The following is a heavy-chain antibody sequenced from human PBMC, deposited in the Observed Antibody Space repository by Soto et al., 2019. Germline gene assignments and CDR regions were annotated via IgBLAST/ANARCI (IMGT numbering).Heavy chain of an antibody. CDR3: AREGRGSSGYSYGYYYYYGMDV. J-gene: IGHJ6*02. V-gene: IGHV1-2*02. CDR1: GYTFTGYY. D-gene: IGHD5-18*01. CDR2: INPNSGGT. Sequence: ASVKVSCKASGYTFTGYYMHWVRQAPGQGLEWMGWINPNSGGTNYAQKFQGRVTMTRDTSISTAYMELSRLRSDDTAVYYCAREGRGSSGYSYGYYYYYGMDVWGQGTTVTVSS.